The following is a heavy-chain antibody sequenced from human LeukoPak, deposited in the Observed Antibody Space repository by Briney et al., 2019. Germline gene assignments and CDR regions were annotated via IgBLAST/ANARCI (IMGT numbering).Heavy chain of an antibody. D-gene: IGHD1-26*01. CDR1: GDSMHSYY. CDR3: AREKSGTLTRAYYYIDV. J-gene: IGHJ6*03. CDR2: AYSGVNA. Sequence: SETLSLTCTVSGDSMHSYYWSWIRQSPEKGLEGIGRAYSGVNAYYNPSLQSRVTISVDKSNNQFSLDLASVTAADTALYYCAREKSGTLTRAYYYIDVWGKGITVTVSS. V-gene: IGHV4-4*07.